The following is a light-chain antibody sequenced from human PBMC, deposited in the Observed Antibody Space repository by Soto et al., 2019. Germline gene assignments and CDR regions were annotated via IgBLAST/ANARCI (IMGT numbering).Light chain of an antibody. Sequence: QSVLTQPPSMSAAPGQMVAISCSGTRPNIGDNSVSWYQHFPGTAPKVLIYDNNRRPSGIPDRFSGSKSGTSATLTIIGLQTGDEADYYCATWDSALSAGVFGGGTKLTVL. CDR3: ATWDSALSAGV. J-gene: IGLJ3*02. V-gene: IGLV1-51*01. CDR1: RPNIGDNS. CDR2: DNN.